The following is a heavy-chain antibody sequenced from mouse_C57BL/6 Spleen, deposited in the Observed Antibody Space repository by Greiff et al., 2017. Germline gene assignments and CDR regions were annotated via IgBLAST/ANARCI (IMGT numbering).Heavy chain of an antibody. Sequence: EVKLEESGPGLVKPSQSLSLTCSVTGYSITSGYYWNWIRQFPGNKLEWMGYISYDGSNNYNPSLKNRISITRDTSKNQFFLKLNSVTTEDTATXYCARDPPYFFMDYWGQGTSVTVSS. CDR2: ISYDGSN. CDR3: ARDPPYFFMDY. D-gene: IGHD2-10*01. V-gene: IGHV3-6*01. CDR1: GYSITSGYY. J-gene: IGHJ4*01.